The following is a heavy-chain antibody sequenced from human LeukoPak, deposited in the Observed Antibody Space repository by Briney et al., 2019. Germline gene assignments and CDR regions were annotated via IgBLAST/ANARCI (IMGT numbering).Heavy chain of an antibody. J-gene: IGHJ4*02. CDR3: ARGRLRQDY. CDR2: VSGSGAHT. V-gene: IGHV3-23*01. CDR1: GFTFSSYA. D-gene: IGHD4-17*01. Sequence: GGSLRLSCAASGFTFSSYAMTWVRQAPGKGLQWVSAVSGSGAHTYYADSVKGRFTISRDNSKNTLYLQMNSLRAEDTAVYYCARGRLRQDYWGQGTLVTVSS.